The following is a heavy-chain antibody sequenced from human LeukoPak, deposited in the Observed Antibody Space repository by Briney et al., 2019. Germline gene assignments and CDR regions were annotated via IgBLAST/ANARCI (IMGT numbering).Heavy chain of an antibody. CDR3: AKEGYCSVTTCHNFDF. D-gene: IGHD2-2*02. Sequence: PGGSLRLSCVASGFTFPSYAMSWVRQAPGKGLEWVSGISATGGRTYYADSVKGRFTISRDNSKNTLYLQMNSLRAEDTAVYYCAKEGYCSVTTCHNFDFWGQGTLVTVSS. CDR1: GFTFPSYA. J-gene: IGHJ4*02. CDR2: ISATGGRT. V-gene: IGHV3-23*01.